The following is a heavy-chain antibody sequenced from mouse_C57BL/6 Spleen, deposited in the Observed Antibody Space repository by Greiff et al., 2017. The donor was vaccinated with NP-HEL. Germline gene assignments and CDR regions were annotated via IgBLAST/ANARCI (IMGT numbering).Heavy chain of an antibody. V-gene: IGHV1-85*01. CDR1: GYTFTSYW. D-gene: IGHD2-2*01. CDR2: IYPRDGST. Sequence: VQLQQPGAELVKPGASVKLSCKASGYTFTSYWMHWVKQRPGQGLEWIGWIYPRDGSTKYNEKFKGKATLTVDTSSSTAYMELHSLTSEDSAVYFCPYGYDGYFDYWGQGTTLTVSS. CDR3: PYGYDGYFDY. J-gene: IGHJ2*01.